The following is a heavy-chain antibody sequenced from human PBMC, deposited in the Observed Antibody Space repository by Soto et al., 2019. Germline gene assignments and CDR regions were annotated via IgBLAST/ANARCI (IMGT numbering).Heavy chain of an antibody. CDR1: GFTFSSYA. D-gene: IGHD6-13*01. J-gene: IGHJ4*02. CDR2: ISGSGGST. CDR3: AKDRPRGEQQLVLDY. V-gene: IGHV3-23*01. Sequence: XXSLRLSFAASGFTFSSYAMRWVPQAPGKGLEWVSAISGSGGSTYYADSVKGRFTISRDNSKNTLYLQMNSLRAEDTAVYYCAKDRPRGEQQLVLDYWGQGTLVTVSS.